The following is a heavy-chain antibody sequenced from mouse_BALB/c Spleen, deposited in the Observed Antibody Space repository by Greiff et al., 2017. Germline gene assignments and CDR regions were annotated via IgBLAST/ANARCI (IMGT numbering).Heavy chain of an antibody. CDR3: TRGDYGSSGAWFAY. CDR1: GYSFTSYW. V-gene: IGHV1-5*01. D-gene: IGHD1-1*01. J-gene: IGHJ3*01. CDR2: IYPGNSDT. Sequence: EVQLQESGTVLARPGASVKMSCKASGYSFTSYWMHWVKQRPGQGLEWIGAIYPGNSDTSYNQKFKGKAKLTAVTSASTAYMELSSLTNEDSAVYYCTRGDYGSSGAWFAYWGQGTLVTVSA.